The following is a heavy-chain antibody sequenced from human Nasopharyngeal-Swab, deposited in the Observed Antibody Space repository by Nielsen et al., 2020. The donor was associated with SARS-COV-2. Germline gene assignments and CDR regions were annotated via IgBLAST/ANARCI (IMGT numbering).Heavy chain of an antibody. CDR1: GFTFSSYG. D-gene: IGHD3-16*01. Sequence: GGSLRLSCAASGFTFSSYGMHWVRQAPGKGLEWVAVIWYDGSNKYYADSVKGRFTISRDNSKNTLYLQMNSLRAEDTAVYYCARGGGPFSKTYFDYWGQGTLVIVSS. CDR2: IWYDGSNK. J-gene: IGHJ4*02. CDR3: ARGGGPFSKTYFDY. V-gene: IGHV3-33*01.